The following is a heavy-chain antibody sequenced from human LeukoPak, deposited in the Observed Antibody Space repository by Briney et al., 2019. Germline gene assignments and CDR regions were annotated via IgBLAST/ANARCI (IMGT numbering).Heavy chain of an antibody. D-gene: IGHD6-25*01. CDR2: MNPNSGNK. CDR1: GYSFTNFD. CDR3: ARGPQRRGDYYYMDV. Sequence: ASVKVSCKASGYSFTNFDINWVRQATGQGLEWMGWMNPNSGNKGYAQNFQGRVTMTMNTSITTAYMELSSLRSEDTAVYYCARGPQRRGDYYYMDVWGRGTTVTVSS. V-gene: IGHV1-8*01. J-gene: IGHJ6*03.